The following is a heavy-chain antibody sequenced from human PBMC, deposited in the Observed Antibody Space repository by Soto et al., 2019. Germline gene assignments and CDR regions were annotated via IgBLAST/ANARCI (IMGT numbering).Heavy chain of an antibody. CDR3: ARLSAKYVAVDSGDYWYFDL. V-gene: IGHV4-39*01. CDR2: IYYSGST. J-gene: IGHJ2*01. CDR1: GGSISSSSYY. D-gene: IGHD6-19*01. Sequence: SETLSLTCTVSGGSISSSSYYWGWIRQPPGKGLEWIGSIYYSGSTYYNPSLKSRVTISVDTSKNQFSLKLSSVTAADTAVYYCARLSAKYVAVDSGDYWYFDLWGRGTLVTVSS.